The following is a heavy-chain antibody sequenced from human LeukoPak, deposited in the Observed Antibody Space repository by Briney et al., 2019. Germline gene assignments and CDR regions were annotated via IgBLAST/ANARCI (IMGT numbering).Heavy chain of an antibody. Sequence: GPLRPSCSASGVPFRTYGGDWVPPAPGKGLGGAGIIWNDGSKKYYADSVKGRFTISRDNSKNTLYLQMNSLRAEDTAVYYCAKGAFWTGYSEYFDPWGQGILVTVSS. V-gene: IGHV3-33*06. CDR3: AKGAFWTGYSEYFDP. CDR1: GVPFRTYG. CDR2: IWNDGSKK. D-gene: IGHD3/OR15-3a*01. J-gene: IGHJ4*02.